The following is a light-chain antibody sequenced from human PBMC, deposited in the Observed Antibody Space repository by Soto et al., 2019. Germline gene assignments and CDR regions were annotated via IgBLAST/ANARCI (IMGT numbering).Light chain of an antibody. CDR3: QHHTRYTWT. CDR1: QTIYRW. Sequence: DIQMTQSPSTLSASIGDRVTITCRASQTIYRWLAWYQQKPGKAPNLLIYKASNLPSGVPSRFSGSGSGTEFTLTISGMQPDDYALYYCQHHTRYTWTFGQGTKVEIK. V-gene: IGKV1-5*03. CDR2: KAS. J-gene: IGKJ1*01.